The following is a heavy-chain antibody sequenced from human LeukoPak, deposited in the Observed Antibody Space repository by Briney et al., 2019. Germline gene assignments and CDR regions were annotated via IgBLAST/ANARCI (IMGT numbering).Heavy chain of an antibody. D-gene: IGHD6-19*01. Sequence: PGRSLRLSCAASGFTFSSYGMHWVRQAPGKGLEWVCGISTDGDKKGYADSMKGRFTISRDNAKNTLYLQMNSLKAEDTAVYYCARVITVEGFDYWGQGILVTVSP. V-gene: IGHV3-30*03. J-gene: IGHJ4*02. CDR1: GFTFSSYG. CDR2: ISTDGDKK. CDR3: ARVITVEGFDY.